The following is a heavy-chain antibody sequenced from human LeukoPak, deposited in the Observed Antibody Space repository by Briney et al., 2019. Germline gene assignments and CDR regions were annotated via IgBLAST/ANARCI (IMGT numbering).Heavy chain of an antibody. J-gene: IGHJ4*02. CDR2: INAGNGNT. CDR1: GYTFTSYA. CDR3: ARDRPDDYGDYGDY. Sequence: ASVKASCKASGYTFTSYAMHWVRQAPGQRLEWMGWINAGNGNTKYSQKFQGRVTITRDTSASTAYMELSSLRSEDTAVYYCARDRPDDYGDYGDYWGQGTLVTVSS. V-gene: IGHV1-3*01. D-gene: IGHD4-17*01.